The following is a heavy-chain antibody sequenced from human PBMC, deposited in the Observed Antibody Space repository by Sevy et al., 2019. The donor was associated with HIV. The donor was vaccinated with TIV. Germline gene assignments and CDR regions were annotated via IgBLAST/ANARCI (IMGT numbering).Heavy chain of an antibody. J-gene: IGHJ4*02. D-gene: IGHD5-18*01. CDR3: ARGKTGYGYALSY. V-gene: IGHV3-66*01. Sequence: GGSLRLSCAASRFTVNNNYMTWVRQAPGKGLEGISIIYSNATTYHADSVKDRFNISLDNSKNMLYLQMNNLRVEDTAVYYCARGKTGYGYALSYWGQGTLVTVSS. CDR2: IYSNATT. CDR1: RFTVNNNY.